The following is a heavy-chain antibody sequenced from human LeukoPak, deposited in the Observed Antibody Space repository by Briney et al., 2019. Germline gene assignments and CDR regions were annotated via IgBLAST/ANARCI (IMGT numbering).Heavy chain of an antibody. Sequence: GGSLRLSCAVSGYSFSTNMMTWVRQAPGKGLEWVATILPAGKESYRVESVKGRFTVSRDNAKNLLFLQMNSLRADDTAVYYCMSAHGYWGQGTLVTVSS. CDR2: ILPAGKES. V-gene: IGHV3-7*01. J-gene: IGHJ4*02. CDR3: MSAHGY. CDR1: GYSFSTNM.